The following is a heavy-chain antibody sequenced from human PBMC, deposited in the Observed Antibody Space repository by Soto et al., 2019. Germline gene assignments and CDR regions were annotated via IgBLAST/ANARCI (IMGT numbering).Heavy chain of an antibody. CDR3: ARAPILVSVTLHQNYFAS. Sequence: QLHLVQSGAEVQKPGSSLKVSCKASGGTFSNSGISWVRQAPGQGLEWMGGIIPIFDTTNYAQKLQGRITIIADESTNTVYMELSNLRSADTGVYYCARAPILVSVTLHQNYFASWGQGTLVTVSS. CDR1: GGTFSNSG. CDR2: IIPIFDTT. V-gene: IGHV1-69*01. J-gene: IGHJ4*02. D-gene: IGHD2-21*02.